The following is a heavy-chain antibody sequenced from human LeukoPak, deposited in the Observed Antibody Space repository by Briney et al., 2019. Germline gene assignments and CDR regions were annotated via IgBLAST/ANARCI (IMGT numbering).Heavy chain of an antibody. V-gene: IGHV4-31*03. CDR2: IYYSGST. CDR1: GGSISSGGYY. CDR3: ARALTAGNYYYYYMDV. D-gene: IGHD5-18*01. J-gene: IGHJ6*03. Sequence: SQTLSLTCTVSGGSISSGGYYWSWIRQHPGKGLEWIGYIYYSGSTYYNPSLKSRVTISVGTSKNQFSLKLSSVTAADTAVYYCARALTAGNYYYYYMDVWGKGTTVTVSS.